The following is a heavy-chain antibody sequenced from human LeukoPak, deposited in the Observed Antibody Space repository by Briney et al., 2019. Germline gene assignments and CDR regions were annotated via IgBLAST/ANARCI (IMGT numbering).Heavy chain of an antibody. Sequence: NSSGTLSLTCTVSGGSISSYYWGWVRQPPGKSLEWIGTIYNSGRTYYNPSLKSRVSMSVDTSQNQFSLKLRSVTATDTAVYFCARHRGGYSSGWYGPNYFDFWGQGTLVPVPS. CDR2: IYNSGRT. V-gene: IGHV4-39*01. J-gene: IGHJ4*02. CDR3: ARHRGGYSSGWYGPNYFDF. CDR1: GGSISSYY. D-gene: IGHD6-19*01.